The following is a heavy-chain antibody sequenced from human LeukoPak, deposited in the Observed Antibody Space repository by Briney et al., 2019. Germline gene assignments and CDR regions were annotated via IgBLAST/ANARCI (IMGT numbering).Heavy chain of an antibody. CDR3: ARSDY. CDR2: ISSSSSYI. Sequence: GGSLRLSCTGSGFTVSSSYMSWVRQTPGKGLEWVSSISSSSSYIYYADSVKGRFTISRDNAKNSLYLQMNSLRAEDTAVYYCARSDYWGQGTLVTVSS. J-gene: IGHJ4*02. CDR1: GFTVSSSY. V-gene: IGHV3-21*01.